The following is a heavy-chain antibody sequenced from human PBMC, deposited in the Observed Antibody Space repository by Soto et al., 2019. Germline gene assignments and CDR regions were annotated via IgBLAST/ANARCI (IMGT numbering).Heavy chain of an antibody. Sequence: GSLRLSCAASGFTFSNAWMNWVRQAPGKGLEWVGRIKSKADGGTTDYAAPVKGRFTISRDDSKNTLYLQMNSLKTEDTAVYYCTTEPLQPTAGFDAFDIWGQGTMVTVSS. CDR2: IKSKADGGTT. V-gene: IGHV3-15*07. CDR3: TTEPLQPTAGFDAFDI. J-gene: IGHJ3*02. D-gene: IGHD1-1*01. CDR1: GFTFSNAW.